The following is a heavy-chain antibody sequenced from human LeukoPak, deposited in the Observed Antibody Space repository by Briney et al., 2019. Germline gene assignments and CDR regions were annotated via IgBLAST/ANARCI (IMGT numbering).Heavy chain of an antibody. V-gene: IGHV3-48*04. Sequence: PGGSLRLSCAASGFTFSSYSMNWVRQAPGKGLEWVSYISSSSSTIYYADSVKGRFTISRDNAKNSLYLQMNSLRAEDTAVYYCARDPWTYYYGSGRRYFDYWGQGTLVTVSS. CDR1: GFTFSSYS. CDR3: ARDPWTYYYGSGRRYFDY. CDR2: ISSSSSTI. D-gene: IGHD3-10*01. J-gene: IGHJ4*02.